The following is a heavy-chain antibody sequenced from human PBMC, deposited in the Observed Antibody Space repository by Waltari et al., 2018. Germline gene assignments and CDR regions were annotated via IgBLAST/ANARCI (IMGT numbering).Heavy chain of an antibody. D-gene: IGHD2-15*01. J-gene: IGHJ4*02. CDR2: ISSGSSYI. CDR3: AREWGVMVGTAAFYFDY. Sequence: EVQLVGSGGGLVNPGGSLMLSCAAYGFTFSSYTLIWVRQAPGKGLEWVSSISSGSSYIYYADSVKGRFIISRDNAKNSLYLQMNSLRAEDTAVYYCAREWGVMVGTAAFYFDYWGQGTLVTVSS. V-gene: IGHV3-21*02. CDR1: GFTFSSYT.